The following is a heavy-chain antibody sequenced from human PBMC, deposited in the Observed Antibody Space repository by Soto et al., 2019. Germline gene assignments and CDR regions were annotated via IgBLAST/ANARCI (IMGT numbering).Heavy chain of an antibody. CDR1: GFDFSRYT. CDR3: VREYSREYYYMDV. CDR2: ISSSSTHI. Sequence: GGSLRLSCAASGFDFSRYTMSWVRQAPGKGLEWVSSISSSSTHIYSADSVKGRFTISRDNAANSLFLQMNSLRAEDTAMYYCVREYSREYYYMDVWGKGTTVTVSS. V-gene: IGHV3-21*01. J-gene: IGHJ6*03. D-gene: IGHD2-15*01.